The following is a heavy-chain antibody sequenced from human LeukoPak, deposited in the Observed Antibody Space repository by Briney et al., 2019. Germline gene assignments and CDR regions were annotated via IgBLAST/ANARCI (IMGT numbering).Heavy chain of an antibody. D-gene: IGHD2-21*02. Sequence: GGSLRLSCAASGFAFSSYSMDWVRQAPGKGLEWVSSISSSSSYIYYADSVKGRFTISRDNAKNSLYLQMNSLRAEDTAVYYCAIRDLSGDCYSNWGQGTLVTVSS. CDR1: GFAFSSYS. J-gene: IGHJ4*02. CDR3: AIRDLSGDCYSN. CDR2: ISSSSSYI. V-gene: IGHV3-21*01.